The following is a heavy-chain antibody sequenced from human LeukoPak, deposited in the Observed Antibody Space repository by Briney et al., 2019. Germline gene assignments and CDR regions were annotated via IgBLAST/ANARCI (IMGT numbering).Heavy chain of an antibody. CDR2: IWYDGSNK. D-gene: IGHD3-22*01. Sequence: GGSLGLSCAASGFTFSSYGMHWVRQAPGKGLEWVAVIWYDGSNKYYVDSVKGRFTISRDNSKNTLYLQMNSLRAEDTAVYYCAKGSPADYYDDAGMSFDYWGQGTLVTVSS. CDR1: GFTFSSYG. V-gene: IGHV3-33*06. CDR3: AKGSPADYYDDAGMSFDY. J-gene: IGHJ4*02.